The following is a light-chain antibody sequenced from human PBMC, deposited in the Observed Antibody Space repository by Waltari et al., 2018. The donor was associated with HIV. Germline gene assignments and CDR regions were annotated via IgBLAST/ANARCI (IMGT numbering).Light chain of an antibody. CDR1: SPNIGAGFD. CDR2: GNS. J-gene: IGLJ2*01. Sequence: QSLLTQPPSVSGAPGQRVTISCTGSSPNIGAGFDVHWYQPLPGTGPKLLIYGNSHRPSGVPHRFSGSKSGTSASLAITGLQAEDEADYYCQSYDRSLSGYVVFGGGTKLTVL. CDR3: QSYDRSLSGYVV. V-gene: IGLV1-40*01.